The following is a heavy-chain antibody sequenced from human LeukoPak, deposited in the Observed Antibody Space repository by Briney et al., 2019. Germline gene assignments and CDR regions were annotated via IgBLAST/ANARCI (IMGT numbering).Heavy chain of an antibody. CDR1: GFTFSTYE. Sequence: GGSLRLSCAASGFTFSTYEMNWVRQAPGKGLEWVSYISSSGSGKYYADSVKGRFTISRDNAKNSLYLQMNSLRAEDTAVYYCARGGGYGDYNSWGTGTLVTVSS. V-gene: IGHV3-48*03. CDR2: ISSSGSGK. J-gene: IGHJ4*02. D-gene: IGHD4-17*01. CDR3: ARGGGYGDYNS.